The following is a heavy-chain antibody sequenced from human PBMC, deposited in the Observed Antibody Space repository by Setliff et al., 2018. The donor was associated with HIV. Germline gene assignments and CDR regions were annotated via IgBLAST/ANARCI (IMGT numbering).Heavy chain of an antibody. CDR2: IYYSGST. Sequence: SETLSLTCTVSGGSISSDYWSWIRQPPGKGLELIGYIYYSGSTNYNPSLKSRVTISVATSKNQFSLKLNSVTTADTAVYYCARSRTSSGYYGVTGYGMDVWGQGTTVTVSS. V-gene: IGHV4-59*01. D-gene: IGHD3-22*01. CDR3: ARSRTSSGYYGVTGYGMDV. CDR1: GGSISSDY. J-gene: IGHJ6*02.